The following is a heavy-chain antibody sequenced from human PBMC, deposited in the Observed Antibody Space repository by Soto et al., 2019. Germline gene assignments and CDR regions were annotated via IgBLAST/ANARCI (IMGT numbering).Heavy chain of an antibody. V-gene: IGHV1-69*13. D-gene: IGHD7-27*01. Sequence: ASVKVSCKASGGTFSSYAISWVRQAPGQGLEWMGGIIPIFGTANYAQKFQGRVTITADESTSTAYMELSSLRSEDTAVYYCARDLESLTGGDDAFDIWGQGTMVTVSS. CDR1: GGTFSSYA. CDR2: IIPIFGTA. CDR3: ARDLESLTGGDDAFDI. J-gene: IGHJ3*02.